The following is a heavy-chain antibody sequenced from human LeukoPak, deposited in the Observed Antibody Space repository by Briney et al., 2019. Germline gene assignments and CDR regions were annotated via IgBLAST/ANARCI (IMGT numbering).Heavy chain of an antibody. CDR1: GCSISSYY. V-gene: IGHV4-59*01. CDR2: IYYSGNT. D-gene: IGHD6-13*01. CDR3: ARVYYSRSYDYWYFDL. J-gene: IGHJ2*01. Sequence: PSETLSLTCTVSGCSISSYYWSWIRQPPGKGLEWIGYIYYSGNTNYNPSLKSRVTISVDTSKNQFSLKLSSVTAADAAVYYCARVYYSRSYDYWYFDLWGRGTLVTVSS.